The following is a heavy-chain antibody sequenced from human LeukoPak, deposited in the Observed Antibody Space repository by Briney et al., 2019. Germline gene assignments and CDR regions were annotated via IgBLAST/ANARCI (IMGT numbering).Heavy chain of an antibody. Sequence: SETLSLTCAVYGGSFSGYYWSWIRQPPRKGLEWIGEINHSGSTNYNPSLKSRVTISVDTSKNQFSLKLSSVTAADTAVYYCAREPPATRYTSYRFDPWGQGTLVTVSS. V-gene: IGHV4-34*01. CDR1: GGSFSGYY. J-gene: IGHJ5*02. CDR3: AREPPATRYTSYRFDP. D-gene: IGHD2-2*02. CDR2: INHSGST.